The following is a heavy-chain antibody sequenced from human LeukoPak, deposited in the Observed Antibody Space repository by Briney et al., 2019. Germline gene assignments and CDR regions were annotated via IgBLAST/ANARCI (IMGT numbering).Heavy chain of an antibody. D-gene: IGHD5-24*01. J-gene: IGHJ4*02. CDR2: IYSGGST. CDR3: AREGRLHFGLGY. V-gene: IGHV3-53*01. Sequence: GGSLRLSGAASGFTVSSNYLSWGRQGPGKGRGGGSIIYSGGSTYYADSVKGRCTISRDNSTTTLHLHMNRLRADATAAYYNAREGRLHFGLGYWGQGTLVTVSS. CDR1: GFTVSSNY.